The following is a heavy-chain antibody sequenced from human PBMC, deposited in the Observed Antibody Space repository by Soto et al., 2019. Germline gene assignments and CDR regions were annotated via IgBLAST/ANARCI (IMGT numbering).Heavy chain of an antibody. CDR2: INPNSGGT. D-gene: IGHD2-2*01. CDR1: GYTFTGYY. J-gene: IGHJ6*02. CDR3: ARRVKYQRLARYYGMDV. Sequence: GASVKVSCKASGYTFTGYYMHWVRHAAGQGLEWMGWINPNSGGTNYAQKFQGRVTMTRDTSISTAYMEQSRLRSDDTAVYYCARRVKYQRLARYYGMDVWGQGTTVTVSS. V-gene: IGHV1-2*02.